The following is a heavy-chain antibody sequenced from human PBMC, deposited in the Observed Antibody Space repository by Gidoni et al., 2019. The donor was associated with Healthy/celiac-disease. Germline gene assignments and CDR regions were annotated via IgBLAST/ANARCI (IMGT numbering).Heavy chain of an antibody. Sequence: QLPLQESGPGLVKPSETLSLTCTVSGGPISSSSYYWGWIRQPPGKGLEWIGSIYYSGSTYYNPSLKSRVTISVDTSKNQFSLKLSAVTAADTAVYYCARPSIAAAGPGPDFDYWGQGTLVTVSS. J-gene: IGHJ4*02. CDR3: ARPSIAAAGPGPDFDY. D-gene: IGHD6-13*01. V-gene: IGHV4-39*01. CDR2: IYYSGST. CDR1: GGPISSSSYY.